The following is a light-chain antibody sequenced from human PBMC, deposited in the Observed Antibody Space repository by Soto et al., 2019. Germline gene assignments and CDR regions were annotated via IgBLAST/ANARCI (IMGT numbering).Light chain of an antibody. CDR1: QSVKSSY. J-gene: IGKJ4*01. CDR3: QQYGSSPLT. CDR2: GAS. Sequence: EIVLTQSPGTLSLSPGERATLSCRASQSVKSSYLAWYQQKPGQPPRLLIYGASTRATGIPDRFIGSGSATDFTLPITRMEPEDFAVFYCQQYGSSPLTFGGGSKVEIK. V-gene: IGKV3-20*01.